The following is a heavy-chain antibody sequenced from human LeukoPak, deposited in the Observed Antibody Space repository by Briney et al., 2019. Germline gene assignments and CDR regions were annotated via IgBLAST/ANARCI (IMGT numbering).Heavy chain of an antibody. J-gene: IGHJ4*02. D-gene: IGHD2-2*01. Sequence: PGGSLRLSCAASGFTFSSYAMSWVRQAPGKGLEWVSAISGSGGSTYYADSVKGRFAISRDNSKNTLYLQMNSLRAEDTAVYYCAKWRGPAAYSFYFDYWGQGTLVTVSS. CDR2: ISGSGGST. V-gene: IGHV3-23*01. CDR3: AKWRGPAAYSFYFDY. CDR1: GFTFSSYA.